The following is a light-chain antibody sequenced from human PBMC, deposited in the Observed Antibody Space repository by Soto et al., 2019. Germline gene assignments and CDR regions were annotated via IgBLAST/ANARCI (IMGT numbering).Light chain of an antibody. CDR2: DVS. CDR1: SSDVGGYNY. Sequence: QSVLTQPASLSVFPGQSISISCTGTSSDVGGYNYVPWYQQHPGKAPKLMIYDVSNRPSGVSNRFSGSKSGNTASLTISGLQAEDEADYYCSSYTSSSTLFVFGTGTKVTVL. CDR3: SSYTSSSTLFV. J-gene: IGLJ1*01. V-gene: IGLV2-14*01.